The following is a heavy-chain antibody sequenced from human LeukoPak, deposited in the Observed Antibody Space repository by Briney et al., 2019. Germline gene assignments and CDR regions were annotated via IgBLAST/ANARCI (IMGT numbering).Heavy chain of an antibody. CDR1: GFTFSSYS. Sequence: GGSLRLSCAASGFTFSSYSMNWVRQAPGKGLEWVSSISSSSSYIYYADSVKGRSTISRDNAKNSLYLQMNSLRAEDTAVYYCARYGSGSSTNCHTNWGQGTLVTVSS. J-gene: IGHJ4*02. CDR2: ISSSSSYI. CDR3: ARYGSGSSTNCHTN. D-gene: IGHD2-2*01. V-gene: IGHV3-21*01.